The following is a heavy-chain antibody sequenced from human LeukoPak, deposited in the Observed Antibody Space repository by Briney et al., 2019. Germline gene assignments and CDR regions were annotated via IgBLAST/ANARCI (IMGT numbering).Heavy chain of an antibody. D-gene: IGHD6-6*01. CDR3: ARAAYSSSYAAGY. V-gene: IGHV1-69*01. CDR2: IIPIFGTA. J-gene: IGHJ4*02. Sequence: SVKASCKASGGTFSTYAISWVRQAPGQGLEWMGGIIPIFGTANYAQKFQGRVTITADESTSTAYMELSSLRSEDTAVYYCARAAYSSSYAAGYWGQGTLVTVSS. CDR1: GGTFSTYA.